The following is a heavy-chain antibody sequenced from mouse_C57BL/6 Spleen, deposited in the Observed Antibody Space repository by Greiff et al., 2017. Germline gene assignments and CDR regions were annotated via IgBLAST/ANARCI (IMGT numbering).Heavy chain of an antibody. V-gene: IGHV1-42*01. CDR2: INPSTGGT. D-gene: IGHD1-1*01. CDR3: ARGATVVANDY. J-gene: IGHJ2*01. CDR1: GYSFTGYY. Sequence: VQLQQSGPELVKPGASVKISCKASGYSFTGYYMNWVKQSPEKSLEWIGEINPSTGGTTYNQKFKAKATLTVDKSSSTAYMQLKSLTSEDSAVYYCARGATVVANDYWGQGTTLTVSS.